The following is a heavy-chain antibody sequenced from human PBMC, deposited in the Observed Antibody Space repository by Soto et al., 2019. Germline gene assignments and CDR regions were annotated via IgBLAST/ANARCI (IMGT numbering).Heavy chain of an antibody. CDR2: MNPNSGNT. Sequence: QVQLVQSGAEVKKPGASVKVSCKASGYTFTSYDINWVRQATGQGLEWMGWMNPNSGNTGYAQKFQGRVTMTRNTSISTAYMELSSLRSEDTAVYYCARGPVFTPIAVAGRGALYYYYGMDVWGQGTTVTVSS. V-gene: IGHV1-8*01. CDR3: ARGPVFTPIAVAGRGALYYYYGMDV. CDR1: GYTFTSYD. D-gene: IGHD6-19*01. J-gene: IGHJ6*02.